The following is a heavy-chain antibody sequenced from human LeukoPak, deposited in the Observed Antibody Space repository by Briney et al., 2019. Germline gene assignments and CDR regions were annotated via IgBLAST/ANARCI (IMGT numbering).Heavy chain of an antibody. CDR2: IWYDDGSNK. Sequence: GRSLRLSCGASGFTFRSYGMHWVRQAPGRGLEWVALIWYDDGSNKYYAHSVKGRFTISRDNSKNTLFLQMNSLRVEDTAVYYCARSSYSSSWYADYWGQGTLVTVSS. D-gene: IGHD6-13*01. CDR1: GFTFRSYG. J-gene: IGHJ4*02. CDR3: ARSSYSSSWYADY. V-gene: IGHV3-33*01.